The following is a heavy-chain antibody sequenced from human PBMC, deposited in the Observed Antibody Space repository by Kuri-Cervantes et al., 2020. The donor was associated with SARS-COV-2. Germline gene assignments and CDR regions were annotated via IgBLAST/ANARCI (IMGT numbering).Heavy chain of an antibody. CDR3: ARDSGSQLDY. J-gene: IGHJ4*02. D-gene: IGHD1-26*01. CDR1: GFPFNTYT. CDR2: ISYDGSNK. V-gene: IGHV3-30-3*01. Sequence: GESLKISCAASGFPFNTYTMNWVRQAPGKGLEWVAVISYDGSNKYYADSVKGRFTISRDNSKNTLYLQMNSLRAEDTAVYYCARDSGSQLDYWGQGTLVTVSS.